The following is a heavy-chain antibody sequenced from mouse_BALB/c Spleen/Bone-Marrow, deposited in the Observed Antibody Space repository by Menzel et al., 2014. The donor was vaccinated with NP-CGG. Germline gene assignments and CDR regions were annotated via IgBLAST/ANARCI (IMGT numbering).Heavy chain of an antibody. CDR1: GFSLTSYG. J-gene: IGHJ3*01. V-gene: IGHV2-9*02. CDR3: ARDRGGSY. CDR2: IWAGGST. Sequence: VNVVESGPSLVAPSQSLSITCTVSGFSLTSYGVHWVRQPPGKGLEWLGVIWAGGSTNYNSALMSRLSISKDNSKSQVFLKMNSLQTDDTAMYYCARDRGGSYWGQGTLVTVSA.